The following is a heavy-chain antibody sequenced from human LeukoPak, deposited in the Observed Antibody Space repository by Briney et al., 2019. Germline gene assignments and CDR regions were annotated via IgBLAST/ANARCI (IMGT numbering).Heavy chain of an antibody. CDR3: AREVGATANFDY. Sequence: SETLSLTCTVSGVSISSSYSYWGWIRQPPGIGPEWIGSIYYTGNTYYNASLKSQVSISIDTSKNQFSLKLTSVTAADTAVYYCAREVGATANFDYWGQGTLVTVSS. D-gene: IGHD1-26*01. J-gene: IGHJ4*02. CDR2: IYYTGNT. V-gene: IGHV4-39*02. CDR1: GVSISSSYSY.